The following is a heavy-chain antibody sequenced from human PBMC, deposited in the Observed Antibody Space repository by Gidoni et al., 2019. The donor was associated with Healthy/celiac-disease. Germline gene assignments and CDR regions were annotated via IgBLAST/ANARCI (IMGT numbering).Heavy chain of an antibody. V-gene: IGHV3-49*03. CDR1: GFPFGASA. CDR3: TRDRGITIFGVVIIPFDY. J-gene: IGHJ4*02. CDR2: IRSKAYGGTT. D-gene: IGHD3-3*01. Sequence: EVQLVESGGGLVQPGRSLRLSCPASGFPFGASAMSWFRQAPGKGLEWVGFIRSKAYGGTTEYAASVKGRFTISRDDSKSIAYLQMNSLKTEDTAVYYCTRDRGITIFGVVIIPFDYWGQGTLVTVSS.